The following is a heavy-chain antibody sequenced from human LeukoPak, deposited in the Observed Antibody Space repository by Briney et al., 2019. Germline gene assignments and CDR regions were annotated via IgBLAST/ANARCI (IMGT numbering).Heavy chain of an antibody. CDR3: AREWGNWGSYFDY. Sequence: GSLRLSCEAPGLTFSNNWGWIRQPPGKGLKWMGYIYYSGSTNYNPSLKSRVTISVDTSKNQFSLKMSSVTAADTAVYYCAREWGNWGSYFDYWGQGTLVTVSS. V-gene: IGHV4-59*01. CDR2: IYYSGST. CDR1: GLTFSNN. J-gene: IGHJ4*02. D-gene: IGHD7-27*01.